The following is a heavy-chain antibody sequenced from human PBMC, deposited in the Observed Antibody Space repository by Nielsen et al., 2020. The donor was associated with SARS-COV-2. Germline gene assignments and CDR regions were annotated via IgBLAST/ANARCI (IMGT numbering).Heavy chain of an antibody. CDR1: GFTFSSYW. J-gene: IGHJ4*02. CDR3: AREAGSGSYKDY. V-gene: IGHV3-7*01. Sequence: GGSLRLSCAASGFTFSSYWMSWVRQAPGKGLEWVANIKQDGSEKYYVDSVKGRFTISRDNSKNTLYLQMNSLRAEDTAVYYCAREAGSGSYKDYWGQGTLVTVSS. CDR2: IKQDGSEK. D-gene: IGHD1-26*01.